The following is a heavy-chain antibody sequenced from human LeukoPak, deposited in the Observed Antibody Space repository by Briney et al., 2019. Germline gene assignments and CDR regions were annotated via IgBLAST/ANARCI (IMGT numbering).Heavy chain of an antibody. Sequence: PSETLSLTCAVYGGSFSGYYWSWIRKPPGKGLEWIGEIKHSGSTNYNPSLKSRVTISVDTSKNQFSLKLSSVTAADTAVYYCARWGNYYYYYMDVWGKGTTVTVSS. CDR3: ARWGNYYYYYMDV. J-gene: IGHJ6*03. D-gene: IGHD3-16*01. CDR1: GGSFSGYY. CDR2: IKHSGST. V-gene: IGHV4-34*01.